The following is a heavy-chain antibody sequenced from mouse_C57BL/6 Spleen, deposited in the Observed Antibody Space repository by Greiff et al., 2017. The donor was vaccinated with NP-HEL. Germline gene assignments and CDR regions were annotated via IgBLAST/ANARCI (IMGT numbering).Heavy chain of an antibody. CDR1: GYTFTSYW. V-gene: IGHV1-53*01. CDR2: INPSNGGT. Sequence: VQLQQSGTELVKPGASVKLSCKASGYTFTSYWMHWVKQRPGQGLEWIGNINPSNGGTNYNEKFKSKATLTVDKSSSTAYMQLSSLTSEDSAVYYCARLDIYYGNTEFAYWGQGTLVTVSA. CDR3: ARLDIYYGNTEFAY. D-gene: IGHD2-1*01. J-gene: IGHJ3*01.